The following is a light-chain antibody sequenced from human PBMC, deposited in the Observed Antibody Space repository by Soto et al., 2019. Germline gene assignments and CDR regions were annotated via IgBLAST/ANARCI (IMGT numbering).Light chain of an antibody. Sequence: QSVLTQPASVSGSPGQSITISCTGTSSDVGGYNYVSWYQQHPGKAPKLMIYEVSSRPSGVSNRFSGSKSGNTASLTISGLQSEDEADYYCSSYTSSNTLVFGGGTKLTVL. CDR1: SSDVGGYNY. V-gene: IGLV2-14*01. CDR2: EVS. CDR3: SSYTSSNTLV. J-gene: IGLJ2*01.